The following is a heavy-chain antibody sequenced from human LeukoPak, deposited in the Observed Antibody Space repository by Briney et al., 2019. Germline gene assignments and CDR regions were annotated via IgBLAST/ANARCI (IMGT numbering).Heavy chain of an antibody. J-gene: IGHJ4*02. CDR1: GFTFSSYG. CDR2: ISYDGSNK. CDR3: AKARVRGVIPFTHYFDY. V-gene: IGHV3-30*18. Sequence: PGGSLRLSCAASGFTFSSYGMHWVRQAPGKGLEWVAVISYDGSNKYYADSVKGRFTISRDNAKNSLYLQMNSLRAEDTALYYCAKARVRGVIPFTHYFDYWGQGTLVTVSS. D-gene: IGHD3-10*01.